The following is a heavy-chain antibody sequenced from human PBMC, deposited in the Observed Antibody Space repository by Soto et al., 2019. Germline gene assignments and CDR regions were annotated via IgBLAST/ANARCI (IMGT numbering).Heavy chain of an antibody. D-gene: IGHD6-19*01. CDR2: INHTGGT. Sequence: TSETLSLTCAVYGGSVNGYYWNWIRQPPGKGLEWIGEINHTGGTHYNPSLKSRVTMSVDTSKNQFSLRLSSVTAADTAVYFCARGPAYIDGWRTFDLWGRGILVTVSS. J-gene: IGHJ4*02. V-gene: IGHV4-34*01. CDR3: ARGPAYIDGWRTFDL. CDR1: GGSVNGYY.